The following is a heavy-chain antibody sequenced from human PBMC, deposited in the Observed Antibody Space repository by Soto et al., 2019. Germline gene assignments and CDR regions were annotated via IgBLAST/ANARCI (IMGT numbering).Heavy chain of an antibody. V-gene: IGHV1-8*01. CDR1: GYTFTSYD. D-gene: IGHD3-3*01. Sequence: QVQLVQSGAEVKKPGASVKVSCKASGYTFTSYDINWVRQATGQGLEWMGWMNPNSGNTGYAQKFQGRVTMTRNTSISTAYMELSSLRSEHTAVYYCARPDYDFWSGYYSPSYYYYYMDVWGKGTTVTVSS. CDR2: MNPNSGNT. J-gene: IGHJ6*03. CDR3: ARPDYDFWSGYYSPSYYYYYMDV.